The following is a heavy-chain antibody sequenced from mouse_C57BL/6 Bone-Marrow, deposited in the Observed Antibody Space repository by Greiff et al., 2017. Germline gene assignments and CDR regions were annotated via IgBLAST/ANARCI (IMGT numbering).Heavy chain of an antibody. CDR2: IDPSDSYT. J-gene: IGHJ4*01. D-gene: IGHD1-1*01. V-gene: IGHV1-69*01. CDR3: ARTDGSRSYAMDY. CDR1: GYTFTSYW. Sequence: VQLQQPGAELVMPGASVKLSCKASGYTFTSYWMHWVKQRPGQGLEWIGEIDPSDSYTNYNQKFKGKSTLTVDKSSSTAYMQLSSLTSEDSAVYYCARTDGSRSYAMDYWGQGTSVTVSS.